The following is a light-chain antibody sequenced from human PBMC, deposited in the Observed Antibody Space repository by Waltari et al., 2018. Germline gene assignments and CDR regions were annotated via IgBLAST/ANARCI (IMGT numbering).Light chain of an antibody. Sequence: DIALTQFPDSLAVSLGERATISCKSSQTLLYRSNNKNYLAWYQQKPGKAPKLLIYAASSLQSGVPSRFSGSGSGTDFTLTISSLQPEDFATYYCQQSYSTPYTFGQGTKLEIK. J-gene: IGKJ2*01. V-gene: IGKV1-39*01. CDR3: QQSYSTPYT. CDR2: AAS. CDR1: QTLLYRSNNKNY.